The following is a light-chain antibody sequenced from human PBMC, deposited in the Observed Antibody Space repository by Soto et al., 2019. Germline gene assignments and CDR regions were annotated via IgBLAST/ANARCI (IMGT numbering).Light chain of an antibody. V-gene: IGKV3-15*01. CDR1: QSVRSN. CDR3: QQNNDWPLT. J-gene: IGKJ4*01. CDR2: GAS. Sequence: EIVMTQSPATLSVSPGERATLSCRASQSVRSNLAWYRQKRGQAPRLLIYGASTRATGLPDRISGSGSGTEFNLTISSLQSEDFALYYCQQNNDWPLTVGGGTKVEIQ.